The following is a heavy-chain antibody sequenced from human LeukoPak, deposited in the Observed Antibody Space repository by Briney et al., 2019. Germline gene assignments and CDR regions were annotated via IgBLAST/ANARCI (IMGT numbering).Heavy chain of an antibody. CDR2: IWYDGSNK. D-gene: IGHD3-10*01. CDR1: GFTFSSYG. Sequence: PGGSLRLSCAASGFTFSSYGMHWVRQAPGKGLEGVAVIWYDGSNKYYADSVKGRFTISRDNSKNTLYLQMHSLRAEDTAVYYCAKAAQSRLRYYGSGSYEDYWGQGTLVTVSS. V-gene: IGHV3-33*06. CDR3: AKAAQSRLRYYGSGSYEDY. J-gene: IGHJ4*02.